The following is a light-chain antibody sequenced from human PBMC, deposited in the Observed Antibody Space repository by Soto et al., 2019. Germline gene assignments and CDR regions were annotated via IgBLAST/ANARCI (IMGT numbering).Light chain of an antibody. V-gene: IGLV2-14*03. CDR1: SSDVGAYIY. CDR3: SSYTSSSTEV. Sequence: QSVLTQPASVSGSPGQSIAISCTGTSSDVGAYIYVSWYQHHPGKAPKLILYDVGARPSGVSDRFSGSKSDNTASLTISGLQPEDEADYYCSSYTSSSTEVFGTGTKVTVL. J-gene: IGLJ1*01. CDR2: DVG.